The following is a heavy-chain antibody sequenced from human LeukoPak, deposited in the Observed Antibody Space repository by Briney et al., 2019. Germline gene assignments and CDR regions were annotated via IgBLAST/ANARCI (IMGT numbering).Heavy chain of an antibody. V-gene: IGHV4-61*02. CDR2: IYTSGST. CDR1: GGSISSGSYY. CDR3: ARDKILTGYYTYFDY. Sequence: PSQTLSLTCTVSGGSISSGSYYWSWIRQPAGKGLEWIGRIYTSGSTNYNPSLKSRVTISVDTSKNQFSLNLRSVTAADTAVYYCARDKILTGYYTYFDYWGQGTVVTVSS. J-gene: IGHJ4*02. D-gene: IGHD3-9*01.